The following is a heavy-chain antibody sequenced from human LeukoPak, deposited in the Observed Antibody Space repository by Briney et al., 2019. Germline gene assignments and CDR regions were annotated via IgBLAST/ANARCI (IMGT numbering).Heavy chain of an antibody. J-gene: IGHJ4*02. D-gene: IGHD1-26*01. CDR2: IYYSGST. Sequence: TTSETLSLTCTVSGGSISSYYWSWIRQPPGKGLEWIGYIYYSGSTNYNPSLKSRVTISVDTSKNQFSLKLSSVTAADTAVYYCARGADPYYFDYWGQGTLVTVSS. CDR1: GGSISSYY. CDR3: ARGADPYYFDY. V-gene: IGHV4-59*08.